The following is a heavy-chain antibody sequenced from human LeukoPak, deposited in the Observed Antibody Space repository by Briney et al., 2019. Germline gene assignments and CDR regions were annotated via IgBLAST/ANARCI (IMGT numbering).Heavy chain of an antibody. CDR2: INDSGST. CDR1: GGSFSGYY. V-gene: IGHV4-34*01. J-gene: IGHJ6*03. CDR3: ARGGPPGYYYDYYMDV. Sequence: PSETLSLTCAVYGGSFSGYYWSWIRQPPGKGLEWIGEINDSGSTSHNPSLKSRVTISVDTSKNQFSLKMSSVTAADTAVYFCARGGPPGYYYDYYMDVWGKGTTVTISS.